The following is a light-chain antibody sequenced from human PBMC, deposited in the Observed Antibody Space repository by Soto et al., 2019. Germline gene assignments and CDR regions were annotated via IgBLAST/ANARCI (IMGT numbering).Light chain of an antibody. J-gene: IGKJ1*01. CDR2: DAS. Sequence: DIQMTQSPSTLSASVGDRVTITCRASQSISTWLAWYQQKPGKAPKLLIYDASSLESGLPSRFSGSGSGTEFTLTISSLQPDDFATYYCQQYNSYSQTFGQGTKVDIK. CDR1: QSISTW. CDR3: QQYNSYSQT. V-gene: IGKV1-5*01.